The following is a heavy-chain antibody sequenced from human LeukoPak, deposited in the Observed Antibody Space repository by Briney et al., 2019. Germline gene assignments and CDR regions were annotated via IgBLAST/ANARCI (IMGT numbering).Heavy chain of an antibody. CDR2: MNPYNGDR. CDR3: ARTTSLTASGYDC. CDR1: VYTFTTYH. D-gene: IGHD4-17*01. V-gene: IGHV1-8*03. Sequence: ASVKVSCKTSVYTFTTYHINWVRQATGQGLEWLGWMNPYNGDRGYAQKFQGRLSITSDTSISTAYMELSSLKSDDTAVYFCARTTSLTASGYDCWGQGTLVSVSS. J-gene: IGHJ4*02.